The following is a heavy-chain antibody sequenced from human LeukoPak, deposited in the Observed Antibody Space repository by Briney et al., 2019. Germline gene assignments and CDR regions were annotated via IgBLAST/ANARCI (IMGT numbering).Heavy chain of an antibody. V-gene: IGHV1-46*01. CDR1: GYTFTSYY. Sequence: ASVKVSCKASGYTFTSYYMHWVRQAPGQGLEWMGIINPSGGSTSYAQKFQGRVTMTRDTSTSTVYMELSSLRSEDTAVYYCATVPYDYGGNSGSFDYWGQGTLVTVSS. CDR2: INPSGGST. D-gene: IGHD4-23*01. CDR3: ATVPYDYGGNSGSFDY. J-gene: IGHJ4*02.